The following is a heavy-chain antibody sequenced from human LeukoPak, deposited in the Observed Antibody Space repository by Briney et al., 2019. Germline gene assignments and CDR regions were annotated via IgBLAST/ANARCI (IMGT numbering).Heavy chain of an antibody. V-gene: IGHV4-34*01. D-gene: IGHD3-10*01. Sequence: SETLSLTCAVYGGFFSGNYWSWIRQPPGKGLEWIGEINHSGSTNYNPSLKSRVTISVDTSKNQFSLKLNSVTAADTAVYYCARCGGGSITYFDYWSQGTLVTVSS. CDR1: GGFFSGNY. CDR3: ARCGGGSITYFDY. J-gene: IGHJ4*02. CDR2: INHSGST.